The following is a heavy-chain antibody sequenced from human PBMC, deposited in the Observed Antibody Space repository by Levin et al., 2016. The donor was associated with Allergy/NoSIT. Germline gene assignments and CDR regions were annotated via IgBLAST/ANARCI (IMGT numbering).Heavy chain of an antibody. CDR3: ARSGRRTWNYYYYMDV. Sequence: VRQMPGKGLEWMGIIFPGDYHTRYSPSFQGQVTISADRSLTTAYLQWNSLKASDSAIYFCARSGRRTWNYYYYMDVWGGGTTVTVSS. V-gene: IGHV5-51*01. CDR2: IFPGDYHT. D-gene: IGHD1/OR15-1a*01. J-gene: IGHJ6*03.